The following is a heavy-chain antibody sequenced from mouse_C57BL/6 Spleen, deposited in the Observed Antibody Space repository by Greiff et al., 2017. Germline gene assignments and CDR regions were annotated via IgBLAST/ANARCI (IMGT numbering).Heavy chain of an antibody. CDR1: GYTFTSYW. CDR2: INPSNGGT. J-gene: IGHJ3*01. Sequence: QVQLQQSGTELVKPGASVKLSCKASGYTFTSYWMHWVKQRPGQGLEWIGNINPSNGGTNYNEKFKSKATLTVDKSSSTAYMQLSSLTSEDSAVYYCARPPYGNSWFAYWGQGTLVTVSA. CDR3: ARPPYGNSWFAY. V-gene: IGHV1-53*01. D-gene: IGHD2-1*01.